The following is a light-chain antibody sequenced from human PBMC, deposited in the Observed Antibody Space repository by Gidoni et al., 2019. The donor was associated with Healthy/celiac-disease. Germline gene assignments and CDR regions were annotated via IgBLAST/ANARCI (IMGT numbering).Light chain of an antibody. CDR1: QIVSSSY. Sequence: DIVLTQPPGTLSLSPGETATLSCRASQIVSSSYLAWYQQKPGQAPRLLIYGASSRATGIPDRFSGSGSGTDFTLTISRLEPEDFAVYYCQQYDSTPRTFGQGTKVEIK. CDR3: QQYDSTPRT. J-gene: IGKJ1*01. V-gene: IGKV3-20*01. CDR2: GAS.